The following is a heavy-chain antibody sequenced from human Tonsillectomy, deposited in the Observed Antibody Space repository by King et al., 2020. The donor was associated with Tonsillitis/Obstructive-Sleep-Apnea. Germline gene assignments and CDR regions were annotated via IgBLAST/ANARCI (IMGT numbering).Heavy chain of an antibody. V-gene: IGHV3-7*04. D-gene: IGHD2-2*01. J-gene: IGHJ3*02. CDR3: ARDDGYCNTTRCYDAFDI. CDR2: KKQDGSVK. CDR1: GFTFSNYW. Sequence: VQLVESGGGLVQPGGSLRLSCAASGFTFSNYWMTWVRQAPGKGLEWVANKKQDGSVKHYVDSAEGRFTISRDNAKNSLHLQMNSLRAEDTAVYYCARDDGYCNTTRCYDAFDIWGQGTKVTVST.